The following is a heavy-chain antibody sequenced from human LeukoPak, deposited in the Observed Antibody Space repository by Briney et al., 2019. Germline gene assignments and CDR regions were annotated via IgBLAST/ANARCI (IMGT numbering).Heavy chain of an antibody. CDR1: GFTFSSYW. CDR3: ARDRRAMIRGVIRKGFDY. CDR2: INSDGSST. Sequence: GGSLRLSCAASGFTFSSYWMHWVRQAPGKGLVWVSRINSDGSSTSYADSVKGRCTISRDNAKNTLYLQMNSLRAEDTAVYYCARDRRAMIRGVIRKGFDYWGQGILVTVSS. V-gene: IGHV3-74*01. D-gene: IGHD3-10*01. J-gene: IGHJ4*02.